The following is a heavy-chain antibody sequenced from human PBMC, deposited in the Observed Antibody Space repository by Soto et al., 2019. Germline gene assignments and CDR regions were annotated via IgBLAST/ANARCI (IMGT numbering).Heavy chain of an antibody. CDR1: GGSISSGDYY. Sequence: PSETLSLTCTVSGGSISSGDYYWSWIRQPPGKGLEWIGYIYYSGSTYYNPSLKSRITISVDTSKNQFSLKLSSVTAADTAVYYCARDAGSSSWFDYWGQGTLVTVSS. V-gene: IGHV4-30-4*01. CDR2: IYYSGST. CDR3: ARDAGSSSWFDY. J-gene: IGHJ5*01. D-gene: IGHD6-13*01.